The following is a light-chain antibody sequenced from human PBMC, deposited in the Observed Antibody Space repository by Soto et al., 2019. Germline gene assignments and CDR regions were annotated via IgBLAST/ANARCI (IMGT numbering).Light chain of an antibody. CDR3: QQYANSPLT. CDR2: GAS. CDR1: QSVSSSY. Sequence: EIVLTQSPGTLSLSPGEGATLSCRASQSVSSSYLAWYQQKPGQAPRPLIYGASSRATGIPDRFSGSGSGTDFTLTISRLEPEDFAVYYCQQYANSPLTFGPGTRWIS. V-gene: IGKV3-20*01. J-gene: IGKJ3*01.